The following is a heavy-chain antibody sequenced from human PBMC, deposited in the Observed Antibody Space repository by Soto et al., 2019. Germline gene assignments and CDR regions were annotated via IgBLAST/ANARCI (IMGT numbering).Heavy chain of an antibody. Sequence: SETLSLTCTVSGGSISSYYWSWIRQPPGKGLEWIGYIYYSGSTNYNPSLKSRVTISVDTSKNQFSLKLSSVTAADTAVYYCARDRSSWSKWFDPWGQGTLVTVSS. J-gene: IGHJ5*02. V-gene: IGHV4-59*01. D-gene: IGHD6-13*01. CDR3: ARDRSSWSKWFDP. CDR2: IYYSGST. CDR1: GGSISSYY.